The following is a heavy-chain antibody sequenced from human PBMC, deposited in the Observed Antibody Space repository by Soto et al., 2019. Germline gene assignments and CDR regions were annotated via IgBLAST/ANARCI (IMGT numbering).Heavy chain of an antibody. Sequence: ETLSLTCAVSGYSISSGYYWGWLRQRPGKGLERIGGSYYSGSADYNPALKSRVTISVDTAKNQFSLNLRSVTAADTAVYYCAGESNYDWFDPWGQGTLVTVS. CDR2: SYYSGSA. J-gene: IGHJ5*02. CDR1: GYSISSGYY. D-gene: IGHD4-4*01. V-gene: IGHV4-38-2*01. CDR3: AGESNYDWFDP.